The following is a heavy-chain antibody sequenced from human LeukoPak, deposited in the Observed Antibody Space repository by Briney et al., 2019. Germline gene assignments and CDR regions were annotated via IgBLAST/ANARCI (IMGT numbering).Heavy chain of an antibody. CDR3: ARDFANYYDSSRLDY. D-gene: IGHD3-22*01. V-gene: IGHV1-69*05. CDR1: GGTFSSYA. Sequence: SVKVSCKASGGTFSSYAISWLRQAPGQGLEWVGRIIPIFGTANYAQKFQGRVTITTDESTSTAYMELSSLRSEDTAVYYCARDFANYYDSSRLDYWGQGTLVTVSS. CDR2: IIPIFGTA. J-gene: IGHJ4*02.